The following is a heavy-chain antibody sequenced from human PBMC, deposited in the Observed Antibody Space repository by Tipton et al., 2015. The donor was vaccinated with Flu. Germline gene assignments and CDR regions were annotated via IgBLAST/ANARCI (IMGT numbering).Heavy chain of an antibody. CDR2: IFHSGNA. CDR3: ARRDYSNYVSEPKNWFDP. D-gene: IGHD4-11*01. CDR1: GFSIRSSNYC. Sequence: LRLSCAVSGFSIRSSNYCWGWIRQPPGKGLEWIGNIFHSGNAYHNPSLKSRVTISVDTSKNQFSLKLSSVTAADTAVYYCARRDYSNYVSEPKNWFDPWGQGALVTVSS. J-gene: IGHJ5*02. V-gene: IGHV4-38-2*01.